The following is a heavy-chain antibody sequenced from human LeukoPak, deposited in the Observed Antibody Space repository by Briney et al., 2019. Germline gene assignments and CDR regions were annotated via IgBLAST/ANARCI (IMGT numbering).Heavy chain of an antibody. Sequence: GGSLRLSCAASGFTVSKNYMSWVRQAPGKGLEWVSVIYSGGSTYYADSVKGRFTISRDNSKNTVFLQMNSLRAEDTAVYYCARQRLDVFDIWGQGTMVTVSS. CDR3: ARQRLDVFDI. J-gene: IGHJ3*02. CDR1: GFTVSKNY. V-gene: IGHV3-66*04. CDR2: IYSGGST.